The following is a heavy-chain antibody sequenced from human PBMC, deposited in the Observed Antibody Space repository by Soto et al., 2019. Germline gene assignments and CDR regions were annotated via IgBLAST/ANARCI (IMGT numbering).Heavy chain of an antibody. CDR2: ISGSGGST. CDR3: ASAAREYYYYGMDL. V-gene: IGHV3-23*01. Sequence: EVQLLESGGGLVQPGGSLRLSCAASGFTFSSYAMSWVRQAPGKGLEWVSAISGSGGSTYYADSVKGRFTISRDNSKNTLYLQMNSLRAEDSAVYYCASAAREYYYYGMDLWGQLTTLTVSS. J-gene: IGHJ6*02. CDR1: GFTFSSYA.